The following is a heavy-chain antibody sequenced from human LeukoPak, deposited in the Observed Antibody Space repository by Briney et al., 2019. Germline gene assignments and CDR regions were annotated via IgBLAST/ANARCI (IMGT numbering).Heavy chain of an antibody. Sequence: PGGSLRLSCAASGFTFSSYAMSWVRQAPGKGLEWVSAISGSGGSTYYADSVKGRFTISRDNSKNTLYLQMNSLRAEDTAVYYCGIRKGGIAVAGTRVGWFDPWGQGTLVTVSS. D-gene: IGHD6-19*01. CDR3: GIRKGGIAVAGTRVGWFDP. V-gene: IGHV3-23*01. CDR1: GFTFSSYA. CDR2: ISGSGGST. J-gene: IGHJ5*02.